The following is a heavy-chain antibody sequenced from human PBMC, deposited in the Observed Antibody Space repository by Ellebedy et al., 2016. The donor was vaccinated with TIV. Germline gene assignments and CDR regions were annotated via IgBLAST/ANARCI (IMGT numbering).Heavy chain of an antibody. Sequence: GESLKISCKGVGFTLASYWIAWARHMPGEGLEWMGTIYPYDSETTYSPSFQGRVTISADMSMSTAYLEWSSLKASDTATYYCARWSGGSSWFDPWGKGTLVSVSS. CDR3: ARWSGGSSWFDP. J-gene: IGHJ5*02. CDR2: IYPYDSET. D-gene: IGHD3-10*01. CDR1: GFTLASYW. V-gene: IGHV5-51*01.